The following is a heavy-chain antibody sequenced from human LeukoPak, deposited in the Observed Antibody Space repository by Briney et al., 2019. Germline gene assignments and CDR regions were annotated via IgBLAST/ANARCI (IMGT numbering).Heavy chain of an antibody. CDR3: SRDQGKLGYYDFWSPGDY. CDR1: GYTFTSYA. CDR2: INPDSGGT. Sequence: ASVTVSCKASGYTFTSYAMNWVRQAPGQGLEWMGWINPDSGGTKYAQRFQGRVTMTRDTSISTAYLDVSRLKSDDTAVYYCSRDQGKLGYYDFWSPGDYWGQGALVTVSS. V-gene: IGHV1-2*02. D-gene: IGHD3-3*01. J-gene: IGHJ4*02.